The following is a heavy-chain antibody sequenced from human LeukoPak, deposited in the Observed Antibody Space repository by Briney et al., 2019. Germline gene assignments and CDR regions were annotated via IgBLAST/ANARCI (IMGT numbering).Heavy chain of an antibody. J-gene: IGHJ5*02. Sequence: RASVKVSCTASGYTFTSYAMHWVRQAPGQRLEWMGWINAGNGNTKYSQKFQGRVTITADESTSTAYMELSSLRSEDTAVYYCARDWGTPRTYNWFDPWGQGTLVTVSS. CDR2: INAGNGNT. CDR3: ARDWGTPRTYNWFDP. D-gene: IGHD3-16*01. V-gene: IGHV1-3*01. CDR1: GYTFTSYA.